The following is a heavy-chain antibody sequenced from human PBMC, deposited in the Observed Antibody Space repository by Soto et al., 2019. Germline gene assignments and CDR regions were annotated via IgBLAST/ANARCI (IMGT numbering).Heavy chain of an antibody. J-gene: IGHJ5*02. CDR2: NIPIFGTA. Sequence: QVQLVQSGAEAKKPGSSVKVSCKASGGTFSSYAISWVRQAPGQGLEWMGGNIPIFGTANYAHKFLGRVTITADESAGTAYVELSSLRSEDSVVYYCASGRAPLIAAAGTEGNWFDPWGQGTLVSVSS. V-gene: IGHV1-69*01. CDR1: GGTFSSYA. D-gene: IGHD6-13*01. CDR3: ASGRAPLIAAAGTEGNWFDP.